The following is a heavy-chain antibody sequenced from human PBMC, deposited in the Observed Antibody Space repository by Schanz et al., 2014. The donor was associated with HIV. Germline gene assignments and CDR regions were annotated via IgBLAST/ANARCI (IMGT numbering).Heavy chain of an antibody. J-gene: IGHJ4*02. Sequence: EVQMLESGGGSVQPGGSLRLSCAASGFTFSNFAMSWVRQAPGKGLEWVSSISGSGVSTFYAGSVKGRFAISRDKFKNTLYLQMNSLRVEDTAVYYCAKMARSVAANTNFDYWGQGTLVTVSS. CDR3: AKMARSVAANTNFDY. D-gene: IGHD6-19*01. CDR2: ISGSGVST. V-gene: IGHV3-23*01. CDR1: GFTFSNFA.